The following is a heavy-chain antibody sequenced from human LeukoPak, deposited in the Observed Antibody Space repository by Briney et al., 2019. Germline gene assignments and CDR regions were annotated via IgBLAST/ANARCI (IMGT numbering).Heavy chain of an antibody. J-gene: IGHJ4*02. D-gene: IGHD6-19*01. Sequence: SETLSLTCAVYGGSFSGYYWNWIRQPPGKGLEWIGSIYYSGSTYYNPSLKSRVTISVDTSKNQFSLKLSSVTAADTAVYYCARGIIDSSGWRGVTDYWGQGTLVTVSS. CDR3: ARGIIDSSGWRGVTDY. V-gene: IGHV4-34*01. CDR1: GGSFSGYY. CDR2: IYYSGST.